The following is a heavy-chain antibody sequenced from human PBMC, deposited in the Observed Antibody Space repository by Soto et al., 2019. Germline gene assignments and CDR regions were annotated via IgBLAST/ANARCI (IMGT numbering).Heavy chain of an antibody. CDR1: GSSISSGDYY. CDR2: IYYSGNT. J-gene: IGHJ4*02. Sequence: QVQLQESGPGLVKPSQTLSLTCTVSGSSISSGDYYWSWIRQHPGKGLEWIGYIYYSGNTFYNPSLKIRVTISVDTSKNQFSLKLSSVTAADTALYSRARKKGYSYGPHYFDYWGQATLVALSS. CDR3: ARKKGYSYGPHYFDY. V-gene: IGHV4-31*03. D-gene: IGHD5-18*01.